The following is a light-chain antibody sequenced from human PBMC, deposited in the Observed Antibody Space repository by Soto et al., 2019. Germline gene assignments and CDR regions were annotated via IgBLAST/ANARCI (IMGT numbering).Light chain of an antibody. CDR2: AAS. V-gene: IGKV1-27*01. Sequence: DIPMTQSPSSLSASVGDRVTITCRASQGISNYLAWYQQKPGKVPKLLIYAASTLQSGVPSRFSGSGSGTDFTLTISSLQPEDVATYYCQKYNLFGGGTKVEIK. CDR3: QKYNL. CDR1: QGISNY. J-gene: IGKJ4*01.